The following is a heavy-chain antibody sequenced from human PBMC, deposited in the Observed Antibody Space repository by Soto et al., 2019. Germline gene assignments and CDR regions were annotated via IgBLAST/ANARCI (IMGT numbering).Heavy chain of an antibody. CDR3: ARLVPDIVVVPAAGYWFDP. Sequence: ASVKVSCKASGYTFTSYYMHWVRQAPGQGLEWMGIINPSGGSTSYAQKFQGRVTMTRDTSTSTVYMELSSLRSEDAAVYYCARLVPDIVVVPAAGYWFDPWGQGTLVTV. J-gene: IGHJ5*02. CDR1: GYTFTSYY. V-gene: IGHV1-46*03. D-gene: IGHD2-2*01. CDR2: INPSGGST.